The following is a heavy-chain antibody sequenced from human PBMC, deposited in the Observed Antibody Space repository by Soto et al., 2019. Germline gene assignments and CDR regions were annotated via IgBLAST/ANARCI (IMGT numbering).Heavy chain of an antibody. V-gene: IGHV3-11*01. D-gene: IGHD3-10*01. CDR2: ISRSGSVI. J-gene: IGHJ4*02. CDR3: ASDPYAVDLGH. CDR1: GFTFSDSY. Sequence: LRLSCAASGFTFSDSYMSWIRQAPGKGLEWVSYISRSGSVIYYADSVKGRFTISRDDAKNSLYLQMNSLRAEDTAVYYCASDPYAVDLGHWGQGTLVTVSS.